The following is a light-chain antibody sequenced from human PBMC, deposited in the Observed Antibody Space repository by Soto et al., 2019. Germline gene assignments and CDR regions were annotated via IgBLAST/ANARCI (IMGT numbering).Light chain of an antibody. Sequence: EIGMTQSPATLSVSPGERATLSCMASQSVSSVAWYQQKPGQTPKLLSYAASTRATGMPARFSGSGSGTEFTLTISSLQSEDFAVYYCQQYDNWPHTFGQGTKLEIK. J-gene: IGKJ2*01. CDR1: QSVSSV. CDR2: AAS. CDR3: QQYDNWPHT. V-gene: IGKV3D-15*01.